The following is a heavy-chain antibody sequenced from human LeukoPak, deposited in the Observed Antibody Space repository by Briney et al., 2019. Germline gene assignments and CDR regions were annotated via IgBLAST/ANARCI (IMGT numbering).Heavy chain of an antibody. Sequence: SETLSLTCTVSGGSISSSSYYWSWIRQPPGKGPEWIGEINHSGSTNYNPSLKSRVTISVDTSKNQFSLKLSSVTAADTAVYYCARDSSGPHPAYWGQGTLVTVSS. V-gene: IGHV4-39*07. CDR2: INHSGST. J-gene: IGHJ4*02. CDR1: GGSISSSSYY. D-gene: IGHD3-22*01. CDR3: ARDSSGPHPAY.